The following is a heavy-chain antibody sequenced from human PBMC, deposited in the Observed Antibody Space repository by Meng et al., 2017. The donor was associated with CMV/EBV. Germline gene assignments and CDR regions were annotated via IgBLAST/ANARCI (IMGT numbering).Heavy chain of an antibody. CDR2: ISWNSGSI. V-gene: IGHV3-9*01. D-gene: IGHD6-6*01. Sequence: SLKISCAASGFTFDDYAMHWVRQAPGKGLEWVSGISWNSGSIGYADSVKGRFTISRDNAKNSLYLQMNSLRAGDTAVYYCARNIAARTYYYYYYGMDVWGQGTTVTVSS. J-gene: IGHJ6*02. CDR3: ARNIAARTYYYYYYGMDV. CDR1: GFTFDDYA.